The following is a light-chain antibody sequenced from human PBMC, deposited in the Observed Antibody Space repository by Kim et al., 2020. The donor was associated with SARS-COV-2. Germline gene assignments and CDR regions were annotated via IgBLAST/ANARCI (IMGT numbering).Light chain of an antibody. CDR3: QSYDSSNWV. Sequence: GKTVTTSCTRSSGSIASNYVQWYQQRPGSAPNTVIYEDNQRPSGVPDRFSGSIDSSSNSASLTISGLKTEDEADYYCQSYDSSNWVFGGGTQLTVL. CDR1: SGSIASNY. CDR2: EDN. V-gene: IGLV6-57*03. J-gene: IGLJ3*02.